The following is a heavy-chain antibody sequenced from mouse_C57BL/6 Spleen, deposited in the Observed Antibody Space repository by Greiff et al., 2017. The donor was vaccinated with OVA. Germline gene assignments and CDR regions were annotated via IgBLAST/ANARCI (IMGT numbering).Heavy chain of an antibody. CDR1: GFNIKDDY. CDR2: IDPENGDT. V-gene: IGHV14-4*01. J-gene: IGHJ2*01. Sequence: DVKLQESGAELVRPGASVKLSCTASGFNIKDDYMHWVKQRPEQGLEWIGWIDPENGDTEYASKFQGKATITADTSSNTAYLQLSSLTSEDTAVYYCTTRGLLPRDYWGQGTTLTVSS. CDR3: TTRGLLPRDY. D-gene: IGHD2-3*01.